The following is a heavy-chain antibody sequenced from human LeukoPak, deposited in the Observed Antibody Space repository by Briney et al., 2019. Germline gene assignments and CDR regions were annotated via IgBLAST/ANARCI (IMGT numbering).Heavy chain of an antibody. V-gene: IGHV4-30-2*01. J-gene: IGHJ4*02. D-gene: IGHD3-22*01. CDR1: GCSISSGGYS. Sequence: PSETLSLTCAVSGCSISSGGYSWSWIRQPPGKCLEWIGYIYHSGSTYYNPSLKSRVTISVDRSKNQLSLKLSSVTAADTAVYYCARGAWDSSGYYYPIFDYWGQGTLVTVSS. CDR2: IYHSGST. CDR3: ARGAWDSSGYYYPIFDY.